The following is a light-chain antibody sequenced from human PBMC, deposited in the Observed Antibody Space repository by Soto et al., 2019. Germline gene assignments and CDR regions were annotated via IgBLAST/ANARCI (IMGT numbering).Light chain of an antibody. CDR2: VAS. CDR1: QSISTF. CDR3: QQSYSAPYT. V-gene: IGKV1-39*01. J-gene: IGKJ2*01. Sequence: DIQETQSPSSLSASIGDRVTITCRASQSISTFLNWYQQKPGKAPNLLIYVASNLQTGGPSRFSGSGSGTDFSLTISSLQHEDVATYYCQQSYSAPYTFGQGTTLEIK.